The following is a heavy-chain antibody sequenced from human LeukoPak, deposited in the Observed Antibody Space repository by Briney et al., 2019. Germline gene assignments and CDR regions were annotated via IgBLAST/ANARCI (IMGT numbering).Heavy chain of an antibody. CDR3: ARVSPMEYCSGGSCYPYFDH. CDR1: GGSISTYY. J-gene: IGHJ4*02. D-gene: IGHD2-15*01. CDR2: IYYGGST. V-gene: IGHV4-59*01. Sequence: SETLSLTCTVSGGSISTYYGSWIRQPPGKGLEWIGYIYYGGSTNYNPSLKSRVTISIDRSKNQFSMMLSSVTAADTAVYYCARVSPMEYCSGGSCYPYFDHWGQGTMVTVSS.